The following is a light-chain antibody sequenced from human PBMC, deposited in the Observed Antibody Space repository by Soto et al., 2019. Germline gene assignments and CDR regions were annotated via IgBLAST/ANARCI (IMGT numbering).Light chain of an antibody. CDR1: QSVATN. Sequence: IVMTQSPATLSLSPGERATLSCRASQSVATNLAWYQQKPDQAPRLLIYEACTRATGIPARFSGSGTGTEFNLTISSLQSEAFALCYCQRHNHWHSFGQWTSLEMK. J-gene: IGKJ2*01. V-gene: IGKV3-15*01. CDR2: EAC. CDR3: QRHNHWHS.